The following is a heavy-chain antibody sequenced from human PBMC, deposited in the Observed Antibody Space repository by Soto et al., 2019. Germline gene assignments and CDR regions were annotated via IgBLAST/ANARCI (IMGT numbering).Heavy chain of an antibody. Sequence: PGGSLRLSCAGSGFDFSGYNMNWVRQAPGKGLEWVSHISGSSIYIHYADSVRGRFTISRDNAKNSVYLQMDSLRVEDTAVYYCAREGALKPFSSWGQGALVTDSS. CDR2: ISGSSIYI. V-gene: IGHV3-21*01. J-gene: IGHJ5*02. CDR1: GFDFSGYN. CDR3: AREGALKPFSS.